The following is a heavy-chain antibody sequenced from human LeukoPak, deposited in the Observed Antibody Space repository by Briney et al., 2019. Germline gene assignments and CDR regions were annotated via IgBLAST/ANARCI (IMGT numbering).Heavy chain of an antibody. CDR1: GFTFSSYE. CDR3: ASRLMGYSYGPGDY. D-gene: IGHD5-18*01. Sequence: GGSLRLSCVASGFTFSSYEMTWVRQAPGKGLEWVSYISVSDSTIHYADSVKGRFTISRDNAKNSLYLQMNSLRAEDTAVYYCASRLMGYSYGPGDYWGQGTLVTVSS. CDR2: ISVSDSTI. J-gene: IGHJ4*02. V-gene: IGHV3-48*03.